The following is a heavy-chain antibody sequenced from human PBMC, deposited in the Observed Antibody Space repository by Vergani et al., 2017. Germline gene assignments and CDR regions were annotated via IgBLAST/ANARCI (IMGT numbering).Heavy chain of an antibody. CDR2: MNPDNGNT. V-gene: IGHV1-8*01. CDR3: ARVGPFGVVPDY. Sequence: QVQLVQSGAEVKKPGASVKVSCTASGYTFTNYDLSWVRQATGHGLEWMGWMNPDNGNTGYAQRFQGRVTMTRKTSISTAYLELSSLRSDDTAVYYCARVGPFGVVPDYWGQGTLVTVSS. D-gene: IGHD3-3*01. CDR1: GYTFTNYD. J-gene: IGHJ4*02.